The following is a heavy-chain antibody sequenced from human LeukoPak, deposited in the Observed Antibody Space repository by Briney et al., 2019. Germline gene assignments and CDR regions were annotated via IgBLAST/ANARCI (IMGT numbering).Heavy chain of an antibody. CDR3: ARGGCSSTSCYLVRAYYFDY. J-gene: IGHJ4*02. Sequence: SVKVSCKASGGTFSSYAISWVRQAPGQGLEWMGGIIPIFGTANYAQKFQGRVTITADESTSTAYMELSSLRSEDTAVYYCARGGCSSTSCYLVRAYYFDYWGQGTLGTVSS. D-gene: IGHD2-2*01. V-gene: IGHV1-69*01. CDR1: GGTFSSYA. CDR2: IIPIFGTA.